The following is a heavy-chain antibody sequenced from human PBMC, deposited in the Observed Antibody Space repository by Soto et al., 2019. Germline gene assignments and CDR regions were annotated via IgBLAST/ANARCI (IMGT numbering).Heavy chain of an antibody. V-gene: IGHV1-69*13. J-gene: IGHJ6*02. CDR3: ARERITMVRGVPRARAFMDV. D-gene: IGHD3-10*01. Sequence: ASVKVSCKASGGTFSSYAISWVRQAPGQGLEWMGGIIPIFGTANYAQKFQGRVTITADESTSTAYMELSSLRSEDTAVYYCARERITMVRGVPRARAFMDVWGQGPTVTVSS. CDR1: GGTFSSYA. CDR2: IIPIFGTA.